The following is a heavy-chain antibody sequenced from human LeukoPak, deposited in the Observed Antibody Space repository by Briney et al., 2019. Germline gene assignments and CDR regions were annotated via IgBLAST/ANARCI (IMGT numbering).Heavy chain of an antibody. D-gene: IGHD3-16*01. Sequence: ASVKVSCKVSGYTLTELSMHWVRQAPGKGLEWMGGFDPEDGETIYAQKFQGRVTMTRDTSTSTVYMELSSLRSEDTAVYYCARDDLGGVAAGDAFDIWGQGTMVTVSS. CDR1: GYTLTELS. CDR3: ARDDLGGVAAGDAFDI. CDR2: FDPEDGET. V-gene: IGHV1-24*01. J-gene: IGHJ3*02.